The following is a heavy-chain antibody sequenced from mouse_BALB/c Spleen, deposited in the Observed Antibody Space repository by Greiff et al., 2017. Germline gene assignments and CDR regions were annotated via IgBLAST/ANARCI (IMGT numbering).Heavy chain of an antibody. Sequence: LQQPGPELVRPGASVKLSCKASGYTFTSYWMHWVKQRHGKGLEWIGNIYPGSGSTNYDEKFKSKGTLTVDTSSSTSYMHLSSLTSEDSAVYYCTRARIYDGDYYAMDYWGQGTSVTVSS. V-gene: IGHV1S22*01. CDR1: GYTFTSYW. CDR2: IYPGSGST. D-gene: IGHD2-3*01. CDR3: TRARIYDGDYYAMDY. J-gene: IGHJ4*01.